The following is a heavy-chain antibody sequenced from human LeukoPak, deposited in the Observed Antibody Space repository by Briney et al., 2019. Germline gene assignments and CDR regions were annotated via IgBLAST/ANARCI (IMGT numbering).Heavy chain of an antibody. J-gene: IGHJ4*02. CDR1: GFTFSSYG. CDR3: AKDRSSSWEIYDY. Sequence: GGSLRLSCAASGFTFSSYGMHWVRQAPGKGLEWVAFIRYDGSNKYYADSVKGRFTISRDNSKNTLYLQVNSLRAEDTAVYYCAKDRSSSWEIYDYWGQGTLVSVSS. V-gene: IGHV3-30*02. D-gene: IGHD6-13*01. CDR2: IRYDGSNK.